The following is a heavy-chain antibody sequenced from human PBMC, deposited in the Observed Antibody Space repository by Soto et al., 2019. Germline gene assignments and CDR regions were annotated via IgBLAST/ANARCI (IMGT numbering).Heavy chain of an antibody. V-gene: IGHV3-21*01. Sequence: GGSLRLSCAASGFIFNSHDMNWVRQAPGKGLEWVSSISSSSSFIYYADSMKGRFTVSRDNAKNLLYLQMNSLRAEDTAVYYCARENSGSGLDYWGQGALVTVSS. CDR1: GFIFNSHD. CDR3: ARENSGSGLDY. J-gene: IGHJ4*02. D-gene: IGHD5-12*01. CDR2: ISSSSSFI.